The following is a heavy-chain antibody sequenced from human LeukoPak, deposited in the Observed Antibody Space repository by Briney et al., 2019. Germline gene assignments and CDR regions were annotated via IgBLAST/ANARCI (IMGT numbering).Heavy chain of an antibody. J-gene: IGHJ4*02. CDR3: ARSSGYCSGGSCGPERDYFDY. Sequence: ASVKVSCKASGGTFSSYAISWVRQAPGQGLEWMGGIIPIFGTANYAQKFQGRVTITADESTSTAYMELSSLRSEDTAVYYCARSSGYCSGGSCGPERDYFDYWGQGTLVTVSS. D-gene: IGHD2-15*01. CDR2: IIPIFGTA. V-gene: IGHV1-69*13. CDR1: GGTFSSYA.